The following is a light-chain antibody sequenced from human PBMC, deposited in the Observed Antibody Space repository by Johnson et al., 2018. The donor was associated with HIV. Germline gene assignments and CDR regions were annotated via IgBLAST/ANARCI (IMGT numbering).Light chain of an antibody. Sequence: QSVLTQPPSVSAAPGEKVNISCSGSSSNIENDYVSWYQQLPGTAPKLLIYDNNKRPSGIPDRFSGSKSGTSATLGITGLQTGDEADYFCGAWDSTLNAYVFGTGTKVTVL. CDR2: DNN. CDR1: SSNIENDY. CDR3: GAWDSTLNAYV. V-gene: IGLV1-51*01. J-gene: IGLJ1*01.